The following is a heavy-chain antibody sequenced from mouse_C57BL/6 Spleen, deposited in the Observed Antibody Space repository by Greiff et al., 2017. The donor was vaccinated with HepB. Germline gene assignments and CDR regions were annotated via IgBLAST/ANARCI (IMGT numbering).Heavy chain of an antibody. V-gene: IGHV1-55*01. D-gene: IGHD2-4*01. CDR2: IYPGSGST. J-gene: IGHJ4*01. CDR1: GYTFTSYW. Sequence: QVQLQQPGAELVKPGASVKMSCKASGYTFTSYWITWVKQRPGQGLEWIGDIYPGSGSTNYNEKFKSKATLTVDTSSSTAYMQLSSLTSEDSAVYYCARFDYDHDRGYAMDYWGQGTSVTVSS. CDR3: ARFDYDHDRGYAMDY.